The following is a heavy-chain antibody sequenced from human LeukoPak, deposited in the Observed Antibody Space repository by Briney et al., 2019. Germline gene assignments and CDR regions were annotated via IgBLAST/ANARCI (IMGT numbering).Heavy chain of an antibody. V-gene: IGHV1-8*01. CDR2: MNPNSGNT. CDR1: GYTFTSYD. CDR3: ARGSYYYGSGSFPLDY. J-gene: IGHJ4*02. D-gene: IGHD3-10*01. Sequence: SVKVSCKASGYTFTSYDINWVRQATGQGLEWMGWMNPNSGNTGYAQKFQGRVTMTRNTSISTAYMELSSLRSEDTAVYYCARGSYYYGSGSFPLDYWGQGTLVTVSS.